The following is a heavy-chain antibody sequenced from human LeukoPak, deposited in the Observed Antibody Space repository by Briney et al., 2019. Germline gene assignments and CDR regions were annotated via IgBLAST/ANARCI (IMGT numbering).Heavy chain of an antibody. Sequence: GESLKISCKGSGYSFTSYWISWVRQTPGKGLEWMGRIDPSDSYTNYSPSFQGHVTISADKSISTAYLQWSSLKASDTAMYYCARRHSGSYSSYYGMDVWGQGTTVTVSS. CDR2: IDPSDSYT. CDR1: GYSFTSYW. D-gene: IGHD1-26*01. J-gene: IGHJ6*02. V-gene: IGHV5-10-1*01. CDR3: ARRHSGSYSSYYGMDV.